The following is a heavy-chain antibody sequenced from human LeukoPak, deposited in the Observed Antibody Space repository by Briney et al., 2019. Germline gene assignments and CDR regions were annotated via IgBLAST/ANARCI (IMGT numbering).Heavy chain of an antibody. CDR1: GASISSGGYY. V-gene: IGHV4-31*03. D-gene: IGHD2-8*01. J-gene: IGHJ6*03. CDR2: IYYSGST. Sequence: SETLSLTCTVSGASISSGGYYWSWIRQHPGKGLEWIGYIYYSGSTYYNPSLKSRVTISADTSKNQFSLNLSSVTAADTAVYYCARDHPTPNAGYMDVWGKGTTVTVSS. CDR3: ARDHPTPNAGYMDV.